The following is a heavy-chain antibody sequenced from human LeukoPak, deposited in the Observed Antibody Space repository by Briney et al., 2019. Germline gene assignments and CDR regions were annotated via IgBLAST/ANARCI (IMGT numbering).Heavy chain of an antibody. D-gene: IGHD2-2*01. CDR2: ISGGGGST. J-gene: IGHJ5*02. CDR3: ARGQYANNP. V-gene: IGHV3-23*01. CDR1: GFTFNSFA. Sequence: GGSLRLSCAASGFTFNSFAMTWVRQAPGKGLEWVSTISGGGGSTYYADPVKGRFTISRDNSKNTLYLQMNNLRAEDTAVYYCARGQYANNPWGQGTLVTVAS.